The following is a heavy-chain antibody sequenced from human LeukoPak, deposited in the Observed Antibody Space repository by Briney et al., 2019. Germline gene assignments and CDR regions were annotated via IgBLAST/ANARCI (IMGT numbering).Heavy chain of an antibody. J-gene: IGHJ4*02. Sequence: GESLKISCRGSGYSFASHWIGWVRQMPGKGLEWMAIIYAGDSGTRISPSFQGQVTISADKSISTAYLQWSSLKASDTAIYYCTRHIAAAGPDYWGQGTLVTVSS. V-gene: IGHV5-51*01. D-gene: IGHD6-13*01. CDR3: TRHIAAAGPDY. CDR1: GYSFASHW. CDR2: IYAGDSGT.